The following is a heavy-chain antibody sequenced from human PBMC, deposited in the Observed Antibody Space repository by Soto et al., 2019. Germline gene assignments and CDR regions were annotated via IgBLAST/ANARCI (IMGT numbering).Heavy chain of an antibody. V-gene: IGHV4-39*01. CDR3: ASVTRTCISTSCYRYYYGMDA. J-gene: IGHJ6*02. D-gene: IGHD2-2*02. CDR1: GGSISSSSYY. CDR2: IYYSGST. Sequence: SETLSLTCTVSGGSISSSSYYWGWIRQPPGKGLEWIGIIYYSGSTYYNPSLKSRVTISVDTSKNQFSLKLSSVTAADTAVYYCASVTRTCISTSCYRYYYGMDAWGQGTTVTVSS.